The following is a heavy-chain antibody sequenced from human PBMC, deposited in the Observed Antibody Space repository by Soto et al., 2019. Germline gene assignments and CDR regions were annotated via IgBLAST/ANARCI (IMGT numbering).Heavy chain of an antibody. CDR2: ILYEGSNK. V-gene: IGHV3-30*18. CDR3: AKGKSDTVTAKIDY. Sequence: QVQLLESGGGVGQPGRSLRLSCAASGFTFSSYGMHWVRQAPGKGLEWVAVILYEGSNKYYADSVKGRFTISRDNSKNTLYLQMNSLRAEDTAVYYCAKGKSDTVTAKIDYWGQGTLVTVSS. J-gene: IGHJ4*02. D-gene: IGHD4-17*01. CDR1: GFTFSSYG.